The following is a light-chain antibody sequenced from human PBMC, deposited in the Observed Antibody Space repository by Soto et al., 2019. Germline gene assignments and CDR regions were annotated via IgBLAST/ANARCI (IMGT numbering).Light chain of an antibody. J-gene: IGKJ4*01. V-gene: IGKV3-15*01. Sequence: EIVMTQSPATLSVSPGERATLSCRASQSVSSNLAWYQQKPGQAPRLLIYGASTRATGIPARCSGSGSGTEFTLTISSLQSEDFAVYYCQQYNNWPGALTFGGGTKVEIK. CDR3: QQYNNWPGALT. CDR1: QSVSSN. CDR2: GAS.